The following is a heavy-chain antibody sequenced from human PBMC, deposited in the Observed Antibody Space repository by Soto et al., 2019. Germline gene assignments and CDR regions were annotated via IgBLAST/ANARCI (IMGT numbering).Heavy chain of an antibody. V-gene: IGHV3-13*04. D-gene: IGHD2-21*01. J-gene: IGHJ3*02. Sequence: EVQLVESGGGLVQPGGSLRLSCAASGFTFSSYDMHWVRQATGKGLEWVSAIGTAGDTYYPGSVKGRFTISRENAKNSLYLQMNSLRAGDTAVYYCARALALVNAFDIWGQGTMVTVSS. CDR2: IGTAGDT. CDR1: GFTFSSYD. CDR3: ARALALVNAFDI.